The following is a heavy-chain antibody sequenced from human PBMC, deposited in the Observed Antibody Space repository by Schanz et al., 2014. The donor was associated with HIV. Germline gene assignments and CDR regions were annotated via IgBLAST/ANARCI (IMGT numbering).Heavy chain of an antibody. V-gene: IGHV3-33*06. CDR3: AKPEYDSSGNSQSHFDY. D-gene: IGHD3-22*01. Sequence: VQLLESGGGVVQPGRSLRLSCAASGFTFSSYGMHWVRQAPGKGLEWVAVIWFDGRNKYYGDSVKGRFMISRDNSNNTLYLQMNSLRAEDTAVYYCAKPEYDSSGNSQSHFDYWGQGTLVTVSS. CDR2: IWFDGRNK. J-gene: IGHJ4*02. CDR1: GFTFSSYG.